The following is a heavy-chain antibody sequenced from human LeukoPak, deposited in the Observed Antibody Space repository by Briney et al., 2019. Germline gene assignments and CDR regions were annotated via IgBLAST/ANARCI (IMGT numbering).Heavy chain of an antibody. J-gene: IGHJ4*02. CDR1: GFTLSNYW. V-gene: IGHV3-74*01. CDR3: VRERGGSYDY. CDR2: INSDGRGT. D-gene: IGHD1-26*01. Sequence: GGSLRLSCEASGFTLSNYWMHWVRQAPGKGLVWVSRINSDGRGTNYADSVKGRFTISRDNAKSTLHLQVNSLRADDTAIYYCVRERGGSYDYWGQGTLVTVSS.